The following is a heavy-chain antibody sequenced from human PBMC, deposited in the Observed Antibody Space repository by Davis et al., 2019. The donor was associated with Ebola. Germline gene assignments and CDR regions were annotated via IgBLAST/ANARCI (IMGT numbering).Heavy chain of an antibody. CDR1: GYSFNDFE. J-gene: IGHJ6*02. CDR2: MSPHTGDT. V-gene: IGHV1-8*02. Sequence: ASVKVSCKASGYSFNDFEIYWLRQAAGPGLEWLGWMSPHTGDTGYAQKFQGRLTISTNTATDTAFMELSSLRSEDTAIYYCARNCSITYCHYYYGLDVWGQGTTVTVSS. D-gene: IGHD2-2*01. CDR3: ARNCSITYCHYYYGLDV.